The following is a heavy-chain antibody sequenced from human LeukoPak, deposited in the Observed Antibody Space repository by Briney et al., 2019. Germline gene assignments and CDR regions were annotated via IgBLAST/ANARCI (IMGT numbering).Heavy chain of an antibody. D-gene: IGHD3-3*01. CDR2: ISAYNGNT. Sequence: GASVMVSCKASGYTFTSYGISWVRQAPGQGLEWMGWISAYNGNTNYAQKLQGRVTMTTDTSTSTAYMELRSLRSDDTAVYYCARRRIFGVVIPYYYYMDVWGKGTTVTVSS. CDR1: GYTFTSYG. CDR3: ARRRIFGVVIPYYYYMDV. J-gene: IGHJ6*03. V-gene: IGHV1-18*01.